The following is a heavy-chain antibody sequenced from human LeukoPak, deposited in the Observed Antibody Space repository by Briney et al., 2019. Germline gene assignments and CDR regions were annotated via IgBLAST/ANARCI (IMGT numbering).Heavy chain of an antibody. D-gene: IGHD3-22*01. CDR2: ISGSGGST. CDR3: AKGPNYYDSSGYINY. J-gene: IGHJ4*02. Sequence: GGSLRLSCAASGFTVSSNEMSWVRQAPGKGLEWVSAISGSGGSTYYADSVKGRFTISRDNSKNTLYLQMNSLRAEDTAVYYCAKGPNYYDSSGYINYWGQGTLVTVSS. CDR1: GFTVSSNE. V-gene: IGHV3-23*01.